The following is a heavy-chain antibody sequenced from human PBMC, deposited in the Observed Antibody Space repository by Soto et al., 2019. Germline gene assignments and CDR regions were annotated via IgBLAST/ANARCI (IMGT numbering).Heavy chain of an antibody. CDR3: ARVRGSGSYWGTFFDY. Sequence: STVTWWSRMSLGGSCICLQQPPGKGLEWIGYIYHSGSTYYNPSLKSRVTISVDRSKNQFSLKLSSVTAADTAVYYCARVRGSGSYWGTFFDYRVQGTLVTVSS. CDR2: IYHSGST. CDR1: WWSRMSLGGS. D-gene: IGHD3-10*01. J-gene: IGHJ4*02. V-gene: IGHV4-30-2*01.